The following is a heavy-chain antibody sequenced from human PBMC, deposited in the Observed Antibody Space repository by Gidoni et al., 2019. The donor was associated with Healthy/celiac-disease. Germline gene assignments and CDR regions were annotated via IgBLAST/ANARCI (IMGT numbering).Heavy chain of an antibody. V-gene: IGHV3-9*01. J-gene: IGHJ4*02. CDR3: AKDLSGTDY. Sequence: EVQLVESGGGLVQPGRSLRLSCAASGFTFDDYAMHWVRQAPGKGLEWVSGISWNSGSIGYADSVKGRFTISRDNAKNSLYLQMNSLRAEDTALYYCAKDLSGTDYWGQGTLVTVSS. CDR1: GFTFDDYA. D-gene: IGHD3-3*01. CDR2: ISWNSGSI.